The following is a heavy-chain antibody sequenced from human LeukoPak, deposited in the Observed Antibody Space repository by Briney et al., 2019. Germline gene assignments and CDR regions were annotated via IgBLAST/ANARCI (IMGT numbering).Heavy chain of an antibody. V-gene: IGHV1-18*01. D-gene: IGHD4-17*01. Sequence: GASVKVSCKASGYTFTSYGISWVRQAPGQGLEWMGWISAYNGNTNYAQKLQGRVTMTTDTPTSTAYMELRSLRSDDTAVYYCAREADDYGDYAFDYWGQGTLVTVSS. CDR2: ISAYNGNT. CDR1: GYTFTSYG. CDR3: AREADDYGDYAFDY. J-gene: IGHJ4*02.